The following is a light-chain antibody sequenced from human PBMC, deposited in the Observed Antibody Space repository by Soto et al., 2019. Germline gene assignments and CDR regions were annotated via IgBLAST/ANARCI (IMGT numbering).Light chain of an antibody. J-gene: IGLJ3*02. V-gene: IGLV2-14*03. CDR2: DDR. CDR3: SSCTLTSWV. CDR1: TSDIGNNEY. Sequence: QSALTQPPSVSGSPGQSITISCTGTTSDIGNNEYVHWYQQHPGKAPQLIIYDDRNRPSGVSNRFSVSKSGNTASLTISGLEAEDDADYYCSSCTLTSWVFGGGTKLTVL.